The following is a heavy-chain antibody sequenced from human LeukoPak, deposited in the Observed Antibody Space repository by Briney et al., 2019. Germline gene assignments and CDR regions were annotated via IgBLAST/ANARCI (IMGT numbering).Heavy chain of an antibody. CDR1: LVTLSAAL. Sequence: GSLRLSPAASLVTLSAALMSWVRHAPRKGREWVANVKQDGSGIYYVDSVKGRFTISRDNAKNSLYLQMNSLRAEDTAVYYCARGSNYGSGSYYGCFDYWGQGTLVSVSS. CDR3: ARGSNYGSGSYYGCFDY. V-gene: IGHV3-7*03. J-gene: IGHJ4*02. D-gene: IGHD3-10*01. CDR2: VKQDGSGI.